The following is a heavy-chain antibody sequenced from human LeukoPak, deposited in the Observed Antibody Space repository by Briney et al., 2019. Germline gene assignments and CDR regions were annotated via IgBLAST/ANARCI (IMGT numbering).Heavy chain of an antibody. D-gene: IGHD2-15*01. Sequence: GESLKISCKASGYSFAGYWLGWVRQMPGAGLEWMGVIFPGDSGTSYNPSFEGQVTISADRSIDTAYLQWSSLKASDTAMYYCARRLGGGSGLDYWGQGTMVIVS. J-gene: IGHJ4*02. CDR3: ARRLGGGSGLDY. CDR1: GYSFAGYW. V-gene: IGHV5-51*01. CDR2: IFPGDSGT.